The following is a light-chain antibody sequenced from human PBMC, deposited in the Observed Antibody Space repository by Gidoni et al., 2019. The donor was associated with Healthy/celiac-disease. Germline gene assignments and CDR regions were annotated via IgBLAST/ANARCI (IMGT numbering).Light chain of an antibody. Sequence: DIQMTQSPSTLSASVGDRVTITCRASQSISSWLAWYLQKPGKAPKLLIYKASSLESGVPSRFSGSGSGTEFTLTISSLRPDDFATYYCQQYNSYSPYTFGQXTKLEIK. CDR2: KAS. J-gene: IGKJ2*01. V-gene: IGKV1-5*03. CDR1: QSISSW. CDR3: QQYNSYSPYT.